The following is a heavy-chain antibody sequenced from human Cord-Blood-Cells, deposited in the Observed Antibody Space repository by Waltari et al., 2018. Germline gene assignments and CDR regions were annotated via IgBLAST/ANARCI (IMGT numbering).Heavy chain of an antibody. Sequence: QLQLQESGPGLVKPSETLSLTCTVSGGSISSSSYYWGWIRQPPGKGLEWIGSIYYSGSTYYNPSLKSRVTISVDTSKNQFSLKLISVTAADTAVYYCARLRLNWYFDLWGRGTLVTVSS. V-gene: IGHV4-39*01. CDR1: GGSISSSSYY. J-gene: IGHJ2*01. D-gene: IGHD6-19*01. CDR2: IYYSGST. CDR3: ARLRLNWYFDL.